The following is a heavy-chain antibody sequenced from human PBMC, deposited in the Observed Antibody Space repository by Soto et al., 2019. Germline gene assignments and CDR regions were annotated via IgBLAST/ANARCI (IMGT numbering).Heavy chain of an antibody. D-gene: IGHD1-26*01. V-gene: IGHV1-3*01. Sequence: ASVKVSCKASGYTFTRHTVHWVRQAPGQRLEWMGWINAGNGNTKYSQKFQGRVTITRDTSANTAYMELRSLRSEDTAIYYCARDLLVGATVGYNYYGMDVWGQGTKVTV. CDR1: GYTFTRHT. CDR2: INAGNGNT. J-gene: IGHJ6*02. CDR3: ARDLLVGATVGYNYYGMDV.